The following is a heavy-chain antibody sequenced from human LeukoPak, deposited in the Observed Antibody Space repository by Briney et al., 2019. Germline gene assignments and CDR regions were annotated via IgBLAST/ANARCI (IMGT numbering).Heavy chain of an antibody. V-gene: IGHV4-4*07. J-gene: IGHJ4*02. CDR1: GGSISSYY. Sequence: SETLSLTCTVSGGSISSYYWSWIRQPAGKGLEWIGRIYTSGSTNYNPSLKSRVTMSVDTSKNQFSLKLSSVTAADTAVYYCARDRQQLVRGDYFDYWGQGTLVTVSS. CDR3: ARDRQQLVRGDYFDY. CDR2: IYTSGST. D-gene: IGHD6-13*01.